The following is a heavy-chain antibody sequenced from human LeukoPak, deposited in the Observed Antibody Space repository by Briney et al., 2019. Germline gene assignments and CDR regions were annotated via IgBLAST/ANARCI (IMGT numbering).Heavy chain of an antibody. Sequence: PAGGSLRLSCAASGFTFDDYAMHWVRQAPGKGLEWVSGISWNSGSIGYADSVKGRFTISRDNAKNSLYLQMNSLRAEDTALYYCAKATGYSYGPKLDYWGQGTLVTVSS. J-gene: IGHJ4*02. CDR2: ISWNSGSI. CDR1: GFTFDDYA. D-gene: IGHD5-18*01. CDR3: AKATGYSYGPKLDY. V-gene: IGHV3-9*01.